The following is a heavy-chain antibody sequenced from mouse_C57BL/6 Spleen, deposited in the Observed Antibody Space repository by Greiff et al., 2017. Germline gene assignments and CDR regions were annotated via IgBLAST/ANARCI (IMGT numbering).Heavy chain of an antibody. V-gene: IGHV1-55*01. D-gene: IGHD2-5*01. CDR3: ARRYYSISFSY. CDR2: IYPGSGST. Sequence: VQLQQPGAELVKPGASVKMSCKASGYTFTSYWINWVKQRPGQGLEWIGDIYPGSGSTNYNEQFKSKATLTVDTSSSTAYMQLSSLTSEDSAVYFCARRYYSISFSYGGQGTLVTVSA. J-gene: IGHJ3*01. CDR1: GYTFTSYW.